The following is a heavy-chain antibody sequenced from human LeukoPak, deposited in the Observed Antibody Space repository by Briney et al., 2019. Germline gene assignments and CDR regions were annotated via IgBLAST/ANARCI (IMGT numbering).Heavy chain of an antibody. D-gene: IGHD1-26*01. V-gene: IGHV4-38-2*02. Sequence: SVTLSLTCAVSGYSISSGYYWGWTRQPPGKGLEWIGTIHHSGTTNYNPSLKSRVTISIDTSKDQFSLKLSSVTAADTAVYYCARDSRGAPFAYWGQGTLVTVSS. CDR2: IHHSGTT. J-gene: IGHJ4*02. CDR1: GYSISSGYY. CDR3: ARDSRGAPFAY.